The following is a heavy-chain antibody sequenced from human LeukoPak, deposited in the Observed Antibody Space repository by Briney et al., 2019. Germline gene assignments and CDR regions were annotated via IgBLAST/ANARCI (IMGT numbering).Heavy chain of an antibody. Sequence: SETLSLTCTVSGGSISSGGYYWSWIRQPAGKGLEWIGRIYTSGSTNYNPSLKSRVTMSVDTSKNQSSLKLSSVTAADTAVYYCARDPYSSGWYFDYWGQGTLVTVSS. V-gene: IGHV4-61*02. J-gene: IGHJ4*02. CDR2: IYTSGST. CDR3: ARDPYSSGWYFDY. D-gene: IGHD6-19*01. CDR1: GGSISSGGYY.